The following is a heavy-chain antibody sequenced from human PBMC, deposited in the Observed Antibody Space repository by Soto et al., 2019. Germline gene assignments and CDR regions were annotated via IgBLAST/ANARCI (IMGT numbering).Heavy chain of an antibody. CDR3: AKDTLTYYYDSSGYYHDY. D-gene: IGHD3-22*01. Sequence: GSLRLSCAASGFTFSSYAMSWVRKAPGKGLEWVSAIRGSGGSTYYADSVKGRFTISRDNSKNTLYLQMNSLRAEDTAVYYCAKDTLTYYYDSSGYYHDYWGQGTLVTVSS. CDR1: GFTFSSYA. CDR2: IRGSGGST. V-gene: IGHV3-23*01. J-gene: IGHJ4*02.